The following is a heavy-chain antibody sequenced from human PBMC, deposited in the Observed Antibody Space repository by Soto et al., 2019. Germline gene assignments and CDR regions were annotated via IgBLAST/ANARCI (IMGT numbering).Heavy chain of an antibody. J-gene: IGHJ4*02. V-gene: IGHV4-34*01. D-gene: IGHD3-16*01. Sequence: QVQLQQWGAGLSKPSETLSLTCAVYGGSFSGYYWSWIRQPPGKGLEWIGEIEHSGGTNYNPSLKSRVTISVDTSKNQFSLKLSSVTAADTAVYYCARGRLGGAANWGQGTLVTVSS. CDR3: ARGRLGGAAN. CDR2: IEHSGGT. CDR1: GGSFSGYY.